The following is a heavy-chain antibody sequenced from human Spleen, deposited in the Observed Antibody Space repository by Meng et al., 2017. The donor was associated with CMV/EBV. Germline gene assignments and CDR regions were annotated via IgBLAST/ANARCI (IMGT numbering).Heavy chain of an antibody. J-gene: IGHJ4*02. Sequence: ASSGFTFSNYAMTWVRQAPGSGLEWVSEISGSGGSTYYADSVKGRFTTSRDNSENTLYLQMDSLRADDTAFYYCATSGSTSSGQREYWGQGTLVTVSS. CDR1: GFTFSNYA. CDR3: ATSGSTSSGQREY. D-gene: IGHD6-6*01. V-gene: IGHV3-23*01. CDR2: ISGSGGST.